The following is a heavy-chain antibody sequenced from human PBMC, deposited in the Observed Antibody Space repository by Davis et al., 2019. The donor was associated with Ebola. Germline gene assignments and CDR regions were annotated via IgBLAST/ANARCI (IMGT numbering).Heavy chain of an antibody. J-gene: IGHJ5*02. CDR1: GYTFTSYG. D-gene: IGHD5-12*01. Sequence: AASVKVSCKASGYTFTSYGISWVRQAPGQGLEWMGGIIPIFGTANYAQKFQGRVTITADKSTSTAYMELSSLRSEDTAVYYCARDLVATDGWFDPWGQGTLVTVSS. V-gene: IGHV1-69*06. CDR2: IIPIFGTA. CDR3: ARDLVATDGWFDP.